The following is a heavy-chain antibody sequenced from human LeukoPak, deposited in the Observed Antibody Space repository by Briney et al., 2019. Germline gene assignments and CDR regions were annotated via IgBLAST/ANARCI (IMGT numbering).Heavy chain of an antibody. CDR1: GFTFSSYA. CDR3: TTDRYYYDGSRSYYGGFPFPFHH. D-gene: IGHD3-22*01. CDR2: ISGSGGST. Sequence: QAGGSLRLSCAASGFTFSSYAMSWVRQAPGKGLEWVSAISGSGGSTYYADSVKGRFTISRDNSKNTLYLQMNSLRAEDTAVYYCTTDRYYYDGSRSYYGGFPFPFHHWGQGTLVSVSS. V-gene: IGHV3-23*01. J-gene: IGHJ1*01.